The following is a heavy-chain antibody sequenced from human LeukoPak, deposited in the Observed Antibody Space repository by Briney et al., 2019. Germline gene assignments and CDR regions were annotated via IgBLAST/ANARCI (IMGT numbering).Heavy chain of an antibody. J-gene: IGHJ4*02. CDR2: FYNSGRS. D-gene: IGHD3-16*01. CDR3: TRGAGWLIDY. CDR1: GGSISSGGYS. V-gene: IGHV4-30-4*07. Sequence: SQTLSLTCAVSGGSISSGGYSWSWIRQPPGKGLEWIGYFYNSGRSTYNPSLKSRVTISADTSKNHFSLKLNSVTTADTAVYYCTRGAGWLIDYWGQGILVTVSS.